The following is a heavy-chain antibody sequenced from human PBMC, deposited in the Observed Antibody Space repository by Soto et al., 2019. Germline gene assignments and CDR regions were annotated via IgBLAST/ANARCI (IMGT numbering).Heavy chain of an antibody. Sequence: GESLKISCAASGFTFSDYYMSWIRQAPGKGLEWVSYISSSGSTIYYADSVKGRFTISRDNAKNSLYLQMNSLRAEDTAVYYCARDQGSYSNYPPPYYYYYYMDVWGKGTTVTVSS. CDR1: GFTFSDYY. CDR2: ISSSGSTI. V-gene: IGHV3-11*01. J-gene: IGHJ6*03. CDR3: ARDQGSYSNYPPPYYYYYYMDV. D-gene: IGHD4-4*01.